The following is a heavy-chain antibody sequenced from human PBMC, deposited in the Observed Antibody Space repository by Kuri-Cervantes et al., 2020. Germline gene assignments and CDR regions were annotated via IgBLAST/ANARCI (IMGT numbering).Heavy chain of an antibody. V-gene: IGHV3-9*01. CDR1: GFTFDDYA. D-gene: IGHD6-6*01. J-gene: IGHJ3*02. CDR2: ISWNSCSI. CDR3: AKDLRSSSLRGGAFDI. Sequence: GGSLRLSCAASGFTFDDYAIHWVRQAPEKGLEWVSGISWNSCSIGYADPVKGRFTISRDNAKSSLYLQMNSLRAEDTALYFCAKDLRSSSLRGGAFDIWGQGTMVTVSS.